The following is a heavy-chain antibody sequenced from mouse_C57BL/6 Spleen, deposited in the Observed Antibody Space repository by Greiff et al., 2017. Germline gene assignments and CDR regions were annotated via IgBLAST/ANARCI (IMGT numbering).Heavy chain of an antibody. CDR2: ISYDGSN. CDR1: GYSITSGYY. J-gene: IGHJ3*02. D-gene: IGHD2-3*01. Sequence: VQLQQSGPGLVKPSQSLSLTCSATGYSITSGYYWNWIRQFPGNKLEWMGYISYDGSNNYNPSLKNRISITRDTSKNQYFLKLNSVTTEDTATYYCARDGYYDGYWGQWTLVTVAA. V-gene: IGHV3-6*01. CDR3: ARDGYYDGY.